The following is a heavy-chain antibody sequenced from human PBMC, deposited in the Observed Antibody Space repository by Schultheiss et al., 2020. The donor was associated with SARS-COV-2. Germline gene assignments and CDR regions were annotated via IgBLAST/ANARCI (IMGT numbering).Heavy chain of an antibody. Sequence: SQTLSLTCTVSGGSISSYYWSWIRQPPGKGLEWIGSIYYSGSTYYNPSLKSRVTISVDTSKNQFSLKLSSVTAADTAVYYCARGLGFLEWLLSGWFDPWGQGTLVTVSS. J-gene: IGHJ5*02. V-gene: IGHV4-39*01. D-gene: IGHD3-3*01. CDR3: ARGLGFLEWLLSGWFDP. CDR2: IYYSGST. CDR1: GGSISSYY.